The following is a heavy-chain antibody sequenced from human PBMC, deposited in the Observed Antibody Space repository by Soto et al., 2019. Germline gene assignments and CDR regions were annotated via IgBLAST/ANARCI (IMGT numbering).Heavy chain of an antibody. Sequence: ASVKVSCKASGGTFSSYAISWVRQAPGQGLEWMGGIIPIFGTANYAQKFQGRVTITADESTSTAYMELSSLRSEDTAVYYCARGERYSYGYAYWGQGTLVTVSS. CDR1: GGTFSSYA. V-gene: IGHV1-69*13. CDR2: IIPIFGTA. D-gene: IGHD5-18*01. CDR3: ARGERYSYGYAY. J-gene: IGHJ4*02.